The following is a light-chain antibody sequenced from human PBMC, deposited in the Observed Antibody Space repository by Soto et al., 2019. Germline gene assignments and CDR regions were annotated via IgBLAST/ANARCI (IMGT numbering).Light chain of an antibody. J-gene: IGLJ1*01. CDR1: SSDVGGYNF. CDR2: DVS. V-gene: IGLV2-11*01. CDR3: GSYAGSYTWV. Sequence: QSALTQPRSVSGSPGQSVTISCTGTSSDVGGYNFVSWYQQHPGKAPELMIYDVSKRPSGVPDRFSGSKSGNTASLTISGLQAEDEADYYCGSYAGSYTWVFGTGTKLTVL.